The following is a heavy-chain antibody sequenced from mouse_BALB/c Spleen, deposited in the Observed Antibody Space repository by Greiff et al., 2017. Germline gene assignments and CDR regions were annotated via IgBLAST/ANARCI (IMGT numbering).Heavy chain of an antibody. D-gene: IGHD1-2*01. CDR3: ARDQGSITTAYYAMDY. CDR2: IWGDGST. CDR1: GFSLTGYG. Sequence: QVQLKESGPGLVAPSQSLSITCTVSGFSLTGYGVNWVRQPPGKGLEWLGMIWGDGSTDYNSALKSRLSISKDNSKSQVFLKMNSLQTDDTARYYCARDQGSITTAYYAMDYWGQGTSVTVSS. J-gene: IGHJ4*01. V-gene: IGHV2-6-7*01.